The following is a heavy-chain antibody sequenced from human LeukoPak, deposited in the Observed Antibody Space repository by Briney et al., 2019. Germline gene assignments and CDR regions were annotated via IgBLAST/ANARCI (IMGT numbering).Heavy chain of an antibody. Sequence: SETLSLTCTVSGGSISSYYWSWIRQPAGKGLEWIGRIYTSGNTNYNPSLESRVTMSVDTSKNQFSLKLSSVTAADTAVYYCARAPVYCSSTSCYHNWFDPWGQGTLVTVSS. J-gene: IGHJ5*02. CDR3: ARAPVYCSSTSCYHNWFDP. CDR1: GGSISSYY. D-gene: IGHD2-2*01. V-gene: IGHV4-4*07. CDR2: IYTSGNT.